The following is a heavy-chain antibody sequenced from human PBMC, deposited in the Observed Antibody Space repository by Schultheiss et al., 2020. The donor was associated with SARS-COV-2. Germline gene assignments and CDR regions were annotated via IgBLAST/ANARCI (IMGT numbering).Heavy chain of an antibody. CDR2: IYTSGST. Sequence: SETLSLTCAVYGGSFSGYSWNWIRQAPGKGLEWIGSIYTSGSTNYNPSLKSRVTISVDTSKNQFSLKLSSVTAADTAVYYCARHGSAAIRQGWFDPWGQGTLVTVSS. V-gene: IGHV4-59*10. J-gene: IGHJ5*02. CDR3: ARHGSAAIRQGWFDP. D-gene: IGHD2-2*01. CDR1: GGSFSGYS.